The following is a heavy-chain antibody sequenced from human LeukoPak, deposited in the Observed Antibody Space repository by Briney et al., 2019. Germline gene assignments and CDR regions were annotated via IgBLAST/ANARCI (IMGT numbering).Heavy chain of an antibody. Sequence: QTGGSLRLSCAASGFTFSSYAMSWVRQAPGKGLEWVSAISGSGGSTYYADSVKGRFTISRDNAKNSLYLQMNSLRAEDTAVYYCARDRWLQFDYFDYWGQGTLVTVSS. CDR1: GFTFSSYA. CDR2: ISGSGGST. D-gene: IGHD5-24*01. V-gene: IGHV3-23*01. J-gene: IGHJ4*02. CDR3: ARDRWLQFDYFDY.